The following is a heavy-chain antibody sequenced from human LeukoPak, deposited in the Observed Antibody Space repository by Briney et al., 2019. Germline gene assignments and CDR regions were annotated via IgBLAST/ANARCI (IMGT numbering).Heavy chain of an antibody. Sequence: GGSLRLSCAASGFTFSSYWMHWVRQAPGKGLVWVSRINSDGSSTSYADSVKGRFTISRDNAKNSLYLQMNSLRAEDTALYYCAKASYYYDSSGPHYAFDIWGQGTMVTVSS. V-gene: IGHV3-74*01. CDR1: GFTFSSYW. J-gene: IGHJ3*02. CDR3: AKASYYYDSSGPHYAFDI. D-gene: IGHD3-22*01. CDR2: INSDGSST.